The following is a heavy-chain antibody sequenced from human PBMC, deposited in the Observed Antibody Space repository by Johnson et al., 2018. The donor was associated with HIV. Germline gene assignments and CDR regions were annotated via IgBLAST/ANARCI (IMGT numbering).Heavy chain of an antibody. CDR3: ARDLAFLGDLAFDI. CDR1: GFTFSDNY. Sequence: QVQLVESGGGLVKPGGSLRLSCVASGFTFSDNYMSWIRQAPGKGLEWVSYISTSGSNIYYADSVKGRFTISRDNSKNTLYLQMNVLRAEDTAVYYCARDLAFLGDLAFDIWGQGTMVTVSS. J-gene: IGHJ3*02. CDR2: ISTSGSNI. D-gene: IGHD3-16*01. V-gene: IGHV3-11*04.